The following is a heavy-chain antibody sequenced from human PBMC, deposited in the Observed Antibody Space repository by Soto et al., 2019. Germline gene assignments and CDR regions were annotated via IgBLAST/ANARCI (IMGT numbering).Heavy chain of an antibody. Sequence: GESLKISCKGSGYSFTSYWISWVRQMPGKGLEWMGRIDPSDSYTNYSPSFQGHVTISADKSIGTAYLQWSSLKASDTAMYYCASQSSYYYGSGSYLSYWGQGTLVTVSS. D-gene: IGHD3-10*01. CDR1: GYSFTSYW. CDR3: ASQSSYYYGSGSYLSY. CDR2: IDPSDSYT. V-gene: IGHV5-10-1*01. J-gene: IGHJ4*02.